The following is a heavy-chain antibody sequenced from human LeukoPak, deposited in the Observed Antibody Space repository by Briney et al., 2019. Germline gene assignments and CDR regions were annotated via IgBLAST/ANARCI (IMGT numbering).Heavy chain of an antibody. J-gene: IGHJ5*02. CDR1: GYTFTSYY. CDR3: ARHLGYCSSTSCYLSNWFDP. V-gene: IGHV1-46*01. CDR2: IDPSGGST. Sequence: ASVKVSCKASGYTFTSYYFHWVRQAPGLGLEWMGVIDPSGGSTTYAQRFQGRVTMTRDTSSSTVYMELSSLRSEDTAVYYCARHLGYCSSTSCYLSNWFDPWGQGTLVTVSS. D-gene: IGHD2-2*01.